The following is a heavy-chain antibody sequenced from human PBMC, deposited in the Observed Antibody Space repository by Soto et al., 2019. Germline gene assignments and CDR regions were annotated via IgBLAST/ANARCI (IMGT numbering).Heavy chain of an antibody. Sequence: SETLSLTCTVSGGSISSYYWSWIRQPPGKGLEWIGYIYYSGSTYYNPSLKSRVTISVDTSKNQFSLKLSSVTAADTAVYYCAREVPXHNYYDSSGYYSVDWGQGTLVTVSS. D-gene: IGHD3-22*01. CDR1: GGSISSYY. CDR3: AREVPXHNYYDSSGYYSVD. V-gene: IGHV4-59*12. J-gene: IGHJ4*02. CDR2: IYYSGST.